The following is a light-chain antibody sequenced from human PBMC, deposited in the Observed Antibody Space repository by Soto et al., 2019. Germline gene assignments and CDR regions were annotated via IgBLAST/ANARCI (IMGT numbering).Light chain of an antibody. CDR1: QSISSW. J-gene: IGKJ1*01. CDR2: KAS. CDR3: QQYNSYWRT. Sequence: DIQMTQSPSTLAASVGDRVTITCRASQSISSWLAWYQQKPGKAPKLLIYKASSLESGVPSRFIGSGSGTEFTLTISSLQPDDFATYYCQQYNSYWRTFGQGNKVEIK. V-gene: IGKV1-5*03.